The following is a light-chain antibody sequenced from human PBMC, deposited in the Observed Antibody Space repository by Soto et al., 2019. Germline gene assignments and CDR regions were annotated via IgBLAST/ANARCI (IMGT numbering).Light chain of an antibody. J-gene: IGKJ5*01. Sequence: EIVLTQPPSTLSLSPGERATLFCRASQSVATYLAWYQQKPGQAPRLLVYDASNRATGIPARFSGSGSGTEFTLTISSLEPEDFAVYYCQQRSKWPPITFGQGTRLEIK. CDR2: DAS. V-gene: IGKV3-11*01. CDR1: QSVATY. CDR3: QQRSKWPPIT.